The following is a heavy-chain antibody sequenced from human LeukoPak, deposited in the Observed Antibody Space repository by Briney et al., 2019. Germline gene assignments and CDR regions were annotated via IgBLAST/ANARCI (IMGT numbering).Heavy chain of an antibody. D-gene: IGHD3-10*01. CDR1: GGSISSYY. Sequence: SETLSLTCTVSGGSISSYYWSWIRQPPGKGLEWIGYIYYSGSTNYNPSLKSRVTISVDTSKNQFSLKLSSVTAADTAVYYCARDTTYYYGSGSYYNRHDAFDIWGQGTMVTVSS. CDR3: ARDTTYYYGSGSYYNRHDAFDI. J-gene: IGHJ3*02. V-gene: IGHV4-59*01. CDR2: IYYSGST.